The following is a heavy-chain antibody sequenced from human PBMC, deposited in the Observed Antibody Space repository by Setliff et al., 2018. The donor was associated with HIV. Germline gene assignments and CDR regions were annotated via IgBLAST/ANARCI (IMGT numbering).Heavy chain of an antibody. CDR2: IHTSTGKP. D-gene: IGHD3-22*01. CDR1: GYSFTTYS. J-gene: IGHJ4*02. V-gene: IGHV7-4-1*02. Sequence: RASVKVSCKASGYSFTTYSINWLRQAPGQGPEWMGWIHTSTGKPTYVRDFTGRFVFSLDTSVNTAFLQISDLKTEDTAVYYCARNSPFPPSSGAHFDFWGPGTLVTVSS. CDR3: ARNSPFPPSSGAHFDF.